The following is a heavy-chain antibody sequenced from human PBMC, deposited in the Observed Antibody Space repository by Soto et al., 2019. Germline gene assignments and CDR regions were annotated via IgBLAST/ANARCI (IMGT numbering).Heavy chain of an antibody. V-gene: IGHV4-59*01. CDR1: GGSISSYY. CDR2: IYYIGST. Sequence: TLSLTCTVSGGSISSYYWSWIRQPPGKGLEWIGYIYYIGSTNYNPSLKSRVTISVDTSKNQFSLKLSSVTAADTAVYYCARGLRRQLLNWFDPWGQGTLVTVSS. J-gene: IGHJ5*02. CDR3: ARGLRRQLLNWFDP. D-gene: IGHD2-2*01.